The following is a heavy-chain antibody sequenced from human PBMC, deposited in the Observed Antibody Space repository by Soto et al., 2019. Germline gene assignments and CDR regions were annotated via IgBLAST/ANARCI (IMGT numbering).Heavy chain of an antibody. D-gene: IGHD2-2*01. CDR2: ISLYSDGT. J-gene: IGHJ5*02. Sequence: GXSVKVSCKTSGYTFSNYGITWVRRAPGQPLEWLGWISLYSDGTNYAQKFQGRVSMTTDTSTTTAYMELRSLRSDDTAVYYCARVVPGAEAWFGPWGQGTLVTVSS. CDR3: ARVVPGAEAWFGP. CDR1: GYTFSNYG. V-gene: IGHV1-18*01.